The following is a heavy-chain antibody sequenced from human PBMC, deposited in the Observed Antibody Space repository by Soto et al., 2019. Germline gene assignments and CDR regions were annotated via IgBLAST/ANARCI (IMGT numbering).Heavy chain of an antibody. CDR1: GDSVTSVSDY. Sequence: PSETLSLTCTVSGDSVTSVSDYWIWIRQPPGKGLEWIGYIYYSGSAGYNPSLGGRATLSIDTPKNQCSLAVTSETAAERAVYCCVMVVGLGYYYQHTEPWGQGTTVHVSS. CDR2: IYYSGSA. V-gene: IGHV4-61*01. CDR3: VMVVGLGYYYQHTEP. J-gene: IGHJ6*01. D-gene: IGHD3-22*01.